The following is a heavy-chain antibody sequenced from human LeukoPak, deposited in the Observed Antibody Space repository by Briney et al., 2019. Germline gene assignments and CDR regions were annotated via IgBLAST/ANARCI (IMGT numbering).Heavy chain of an antibody. Sequence: ASGFTLEYAASVRGRFTVSRDDSKNIAYLQMNSLEIEDTAVYYCHRVPAPWLAFDFCGQGSLVTVSS. J-gene: IGHJ4*02. CDR2: ASGFTL. V-gene: IGHV3-49*02. D-gene: IGHD6-19*01. CDR3: HRVPAPWLAFDF.